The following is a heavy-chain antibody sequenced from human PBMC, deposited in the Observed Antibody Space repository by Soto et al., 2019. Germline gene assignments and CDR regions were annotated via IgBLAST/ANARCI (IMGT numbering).Heavy chain of an antibody. CDR2: ISGSGGRT. CDR1: GFAFSSHA. D-gene: IGHD3-22*01. CDR3: AKGRHSYDSSGHDY. J-gene: IGHJ4*02. Sequence: GGSLRLSCAASGFAFSSHAMNWVRQAPGKGLEWVSGISGSGGRTYYADSVKGRFTISRDNSKNTLDLQMDSLRAEDTAVYYCAKGRHSYDSSGHDYWGLGTLVTVSS. V-gene: IGHV3-23*01.